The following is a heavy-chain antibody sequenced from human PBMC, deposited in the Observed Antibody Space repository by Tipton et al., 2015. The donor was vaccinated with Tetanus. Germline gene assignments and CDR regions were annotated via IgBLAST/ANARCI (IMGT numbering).Heavy chain of an antibody. J-gene: IGHJ5*02. CDR2: IYPGDSDA. D-gene: IGHD3-10*01. CDR3: ARLPKHYSALGST. CDR1: GHNSRSYW. Sequence: QSGPEVKKPGESLKMSCKVSGHNSRSYWISWVRQMPGKGLEWMGIIYPGDSDATYSPSFQGQVTISLDKSISTAYLQWSSLKASDTAIYFCARLPKHYSALGSTWGQGTQVTVSS. V-gene: IGHV5-51*01.